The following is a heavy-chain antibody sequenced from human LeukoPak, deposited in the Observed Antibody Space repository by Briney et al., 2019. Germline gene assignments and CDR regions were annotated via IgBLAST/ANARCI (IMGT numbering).Heavy chain of an antibody. CDR1: GTSITYGGYT. D-gene: IGHD5-12*01. V-gene: IGHV4-30-4*07. CDR3: ARSGSGYLRYYFDY. CDR2: IYYSGTT. J-gene: IGHJ4*02. Sequence: SETLSLTCAVSGTSITYGGYTWNWIRQPPGKGLEWIGYIYYSGTTFYNPSLKSRVTISVDTSKNQFSLKLSSVTAADTAVYYCARSGSGYLRYYFDYWGQGTLVTVSS.